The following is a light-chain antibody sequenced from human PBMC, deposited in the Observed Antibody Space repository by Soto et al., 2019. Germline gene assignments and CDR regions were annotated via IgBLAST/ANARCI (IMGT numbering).Light chain of an antibody. Sequence: DIQMTQSPSSLSASVGDRVTITCRASQSISSYLNWYQQKPGKAPKLLIYTASSLQSGVPSRFSGIGSGTDFTLTISSLQPEDFATYYWQQSYSTTAFGGGTKVEIK. CDR1: QSISSY. CDR2: TAS. CDR3: QQSYSTTA. V-gene: IGKV1-39*01. J-gene: IGKJ4*01.